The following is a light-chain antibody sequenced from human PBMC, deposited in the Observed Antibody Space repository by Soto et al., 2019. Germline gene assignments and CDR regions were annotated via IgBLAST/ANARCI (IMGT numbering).Light chain of an antibody. CDR2: AAS. J-gene: IGKJ2*01. CDR1: QGIDKF. CDR3: QPLDTDPYT. V-gene: IGKV1-9*01. Sequence: IPLTQSPSSLSASVGDRVTITCRASQGIDKFLAWYQQKPGKAPKLLIYAASTLETGVPSRFSGNGSGTTFTLTISSLRPEDFATYYCQPLDTDPYTFGQGTKLDI.